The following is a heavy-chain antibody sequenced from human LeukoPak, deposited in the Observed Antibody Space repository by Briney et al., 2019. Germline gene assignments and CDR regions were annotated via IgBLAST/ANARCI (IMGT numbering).Heavy chain of an antibody. D-gene: IGHD6-6*01. Sequence: KPSETLSLTCSVSGDSVSRSDSYWDWIRQPPGKGLEWIGTIYYSGRTYYSPSLKSRVTISVDTSKNQFSLKLSSVTAADTAVYYCARHYLIGSSPPESYWGQGTLVTVSS. CDR2: IYYSGRT. V-gene: IGHV4-39*01. CDR3: ARHYLIGSSPPESY. CDR1: GDSVSRSDSY. J-gene: IGHJ4*02.